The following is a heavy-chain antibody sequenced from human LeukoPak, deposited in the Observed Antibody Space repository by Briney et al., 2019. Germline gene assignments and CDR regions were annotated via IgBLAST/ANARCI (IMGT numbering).Heavy chain of an antibody. V-gene: IGHV4-4*07. CDR2: IYSSGKT. Sequence: GSLRLSCAASGFTFSSYSMNWIRRPAGKGLEWIGRIYSSGKTNYNPSLKSRVTISVDTSKNQFSLKLSSVTAADTAVYFCAGGGYPDWFDPWGQGTLVTVSS. D-gene: IGHD6-13*01. CDR1: GFTFSSYS. CDR3: AGGGYPDWFDP. J-gene: IGHJ5*02.